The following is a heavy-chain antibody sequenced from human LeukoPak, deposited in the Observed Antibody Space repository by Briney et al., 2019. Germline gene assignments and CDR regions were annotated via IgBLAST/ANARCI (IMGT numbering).Heavy chain of an antibody. CDR2: ISYDGSNK. Sequence: PGGSLRLSCAASGFTFSSYAMHWVRQAPGKGPEWVAVISYDGSNKYYADSVKGRFTISRDNSKNTLYLQMNSLRAEDTAVYYCARFPDYDFWSGYFYYYYGMDVWGQGTTVTVSS. V-gene: IGHV3-30-3*01. CDR3: ARFPDYDFWSGYFYYYYGMDV. D-gene: IGHD3-3*01. CDR1: GFTFSSYA. J-gene: IGHJ6*02.